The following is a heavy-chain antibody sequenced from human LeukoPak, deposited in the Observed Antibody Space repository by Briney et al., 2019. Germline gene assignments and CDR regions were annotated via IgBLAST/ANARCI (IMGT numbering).Heavy chain of an antibody. D-gene: IGHD3-3*01. J-gene: IGHJ4*02. CDR1: GGSISTDY. V-gene: IGHV4-59*12. CDR3: ARAFTIFGVVIRYYFDY. CDR2: IHYSGHT. Sequence: PSETLSLTCTVSGGSISTDYWSWIRQPPGKGLEYIAFIHYSGHTNYNPSLKSRVTISIDTSKNQFSLKLSSVTAADTAVYYCARAFTIFGVVIRYYFDYWGQGTLVTVSS.